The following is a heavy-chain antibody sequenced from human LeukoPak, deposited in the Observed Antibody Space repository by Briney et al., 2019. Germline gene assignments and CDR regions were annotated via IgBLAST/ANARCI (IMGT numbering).Heavy chain of an antibody. D-gene: IGHD5-24*01. CDR3: AKQMPSRAFDI. V-gene: IGHV3-23*01. J-gene: IGHJ3*02. Sequence: TGGSLRLSCAASGFTFSTYAMSWVRQAPGKGLDWVSSISGIGATTYYADSMKGRFTMSRDNSKNTLDLQMNSLRAEDTAVYYCAKQMPSRAFDIWGQGIMVTVSS. CDR1: GFTFSTYA. CDR2: ISGIGATT.